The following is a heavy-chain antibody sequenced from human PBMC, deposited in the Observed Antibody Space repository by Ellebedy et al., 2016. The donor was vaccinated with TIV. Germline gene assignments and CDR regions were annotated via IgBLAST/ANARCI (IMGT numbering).Heavy chain of an antibody. CDR2: IVVGSGNT. Sequence: SVKVSCKASGFTCTSSAVQWVRQARGQRLEWIGWIVVGSGNTNYAQKFQERVTITRDMSTSTAYMELSSLSSEDTAVYYCAAAYCGGDCYSTAYYYYGMDVWGQGTTVTVSS. CDR1: GFTCTSSA. D-gene: IGHD2-21*02. V-gene: IGHV1-58*01. J-gene: IGHJ6*02. CDR3: AAAYCGGDCYSTAYYYYGMDV.